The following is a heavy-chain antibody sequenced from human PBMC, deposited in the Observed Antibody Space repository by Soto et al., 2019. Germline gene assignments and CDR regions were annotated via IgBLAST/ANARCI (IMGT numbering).Heavy chain of an antibody. CDR1: VFTLSGYV. J-gene: IGHJ4*02. CDR2: ISKDGSVK. D-gene: IGHD2-8*01. V-gene: IGHV3-30*03. CDR3: NGEVASGY. Sequence: SLRLCGAAGVFTLSGYVMYWVRQAPGKGLEWVAVISKDGSVKYYADSVKGRFTISRDNSQNTLYLQMNSLGAEDTAVYYCNGEVASGYWGQGT.